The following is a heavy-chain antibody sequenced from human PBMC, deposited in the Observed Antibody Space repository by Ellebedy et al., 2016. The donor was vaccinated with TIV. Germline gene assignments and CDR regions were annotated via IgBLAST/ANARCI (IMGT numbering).Heavy chain of an antibody. J-gene: IGHJ5*02. D-gene: IGHD3-22*01. V-gene: IGHV4-30-2*01. CDR3: ARRDSSGYFDL. CDR2: IYPGGTT. Sequence: LRLSCTVSGSSIRTGGYSWNWIRQPPGDGLVWIGYIYPGGTTYYNPSLRSRATLSVDRSNNQFSLTLDFVTAADTAVYSCARRDSSGYFDLWGQGALVTVSS. CDR1: GSSIRTGGYS.